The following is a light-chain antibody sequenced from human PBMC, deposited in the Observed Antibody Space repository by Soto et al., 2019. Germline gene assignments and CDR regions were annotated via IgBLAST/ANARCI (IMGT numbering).Light chain of an antibody. CDR3: MQGAHWPRYT. CDR2: RVS. CDR1: QSLVNTDGNTY. Sequence: DVLMTQSPLSLPVTLGQPASISCRSTQSLVNTDGNTYLSWFQQSPGQSPRRLIHRVSYRDSGVPERFSGSGSGTDFTLNITRVEAEDVGLYFCMQGAHWPRYTFGQGTKLEIK. J-gene: IGKJ2*01. V-gene: IGKV2-30*01.